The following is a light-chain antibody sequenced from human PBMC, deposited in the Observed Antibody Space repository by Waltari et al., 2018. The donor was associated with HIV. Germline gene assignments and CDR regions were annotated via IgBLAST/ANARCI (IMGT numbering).Light chain of an antibody. CDR2: DVS. Sequence: QSALTQPASVSGSPGQSITISCTGTSSDIGGYNYVSWYQQHPGKAPKLMIYDVSKRPLGVSNRFACSKTGNTASLTISGLQAEDGTDYYCCSYAGSRTWVFGGGTKLTVL. J-gene: IGLJ3*02. CDR1: SSDIGGYNY. V-gene: IGLV2-23*02. CDR3: CSYAGSRTWV.